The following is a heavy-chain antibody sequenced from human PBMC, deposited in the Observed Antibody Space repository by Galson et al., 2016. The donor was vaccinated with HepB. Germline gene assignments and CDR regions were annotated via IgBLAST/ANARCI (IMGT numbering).Heavy chain of an antibody. V-gene: IGHV3-23*01. CDR1: GFTFSSYG. J-gene: IGHJ6*03. D-gene: IGHD1-26*01. CDR3: TTVPVGDYYYFMDV. Sequence: SLRLSCAASGFTFSSYGMNWVRQAPGKGLEWVSALRPGGSSPFSADSVKGRFPISRDDSTDTLFLRMNSLRAEDTAVYYCTTVPVGDYYYFMDVWGKGTTVTVSS. CDR2: LRPGGSSP.